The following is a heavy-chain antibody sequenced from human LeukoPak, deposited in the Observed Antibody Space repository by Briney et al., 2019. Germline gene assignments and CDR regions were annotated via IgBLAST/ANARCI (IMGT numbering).Heavy chain of an antibody. CDR2: INHSGST. D-gene: IGHD3-16*02. Sequence: SETLSLTCAVYGGSFSGYYWSWIRQPPGEGLERIGEINHSGSTNYNPSLKSRVTISVDTSKNQFSLKLSSVTAADTAVYYCARGRGSYRFSKRSFDYWGQGTLVTVSS. CDR1: GGSFSGYY. CDR3: ARGRGSYRFSKRSFDY. J-gene: IGHJ4*02. V-gene: IGHV4-34*01.